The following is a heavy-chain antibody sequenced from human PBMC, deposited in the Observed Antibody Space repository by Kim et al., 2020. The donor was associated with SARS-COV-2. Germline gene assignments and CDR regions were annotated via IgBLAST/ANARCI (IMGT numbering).Heavy chain of an antibody. CDR2: ISSSSSYI. D-gene: IGHD6-13*01. V-gene: IGHV3-21*01. CDR3: ARDGPDIAAAGIDY. J-gene: IGHJ4*02. Sequence: GGSLRLSCAASGFTFSSYSMNWVRQAPGKGLEWVSSISSSSSYIYYADSVKGRFTISRDNAKNSLYLQMNSLRAEDTAVYYCARDGPDIAAAGIDYWGQGTLVTVSS. CDR1: GFTFSSYS.